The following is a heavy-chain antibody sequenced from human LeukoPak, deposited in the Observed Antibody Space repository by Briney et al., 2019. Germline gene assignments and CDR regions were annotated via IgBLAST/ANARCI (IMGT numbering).Heavy chain of an antibody. V-gene: IGHV1-18*01. Sequence: ASVKVSCKASGYTFTSYGISWVRQAPGQGLEWMGWISAYNGNTNYAQKLQGRVTMTTDTSASTAYMELSSLRSEDTAVYYCARKGYCSSTSCYAGWFDPWGQGTLVTVSS. CDR3: ARKGYCSSTSCYAGWFDP. J-gene: IGHJ5*02. CDR2: ISAYNGNT. CDR1: GYTFTSYG. D-gene: IGHD2-2*01.